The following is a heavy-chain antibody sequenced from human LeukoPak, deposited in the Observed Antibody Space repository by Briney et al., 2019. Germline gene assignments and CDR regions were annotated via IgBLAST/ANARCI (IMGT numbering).Heavy chain of an antibody. J-gene: IGHJ2*01. V-gene: IGHV3-23*01. CDR3: AKGSRGWYSWYFDV. CDR1: GFTFSSYA. CDR2: ISGSGGST. D-gene: IGHD6-19*01. Sequence: PGGSLRLSCAASGFTFSSYAMSWVRQAPGKGLGWVSAISGSGGSTYYADSVKGRFTISRDNSKNTLYLQMNSLRAEDTAVYYCAKGSRGWYSWYFDVWGRGTLVTVSS.